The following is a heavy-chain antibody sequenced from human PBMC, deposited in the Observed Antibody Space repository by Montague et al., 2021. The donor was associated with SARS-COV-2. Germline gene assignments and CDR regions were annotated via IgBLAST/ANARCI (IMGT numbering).Heavy chain of an antibody. Sequence: FLRLSCAASGFPFSRHEVNWVRQAPGKGLEWVSYITSDGGIIYYADFVEGRFTISRDNAKNSLYLHMNSLRVGDTAVYYCATLARGLFDHGMDVWGQGTTVTVSS. CDR2: ITSDGGII. J-gene: IGHJ6*02. CDR1: GFPFSRHE. D-gene: IGHD3-10*01. V-gene: IGHV3-48*03. CDR3: ATLARGLFDHGMDV.